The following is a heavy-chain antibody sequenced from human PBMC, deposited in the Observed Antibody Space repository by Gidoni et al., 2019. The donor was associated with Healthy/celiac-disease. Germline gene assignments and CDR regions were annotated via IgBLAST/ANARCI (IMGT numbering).Heavy chain of an antibody. J-gene: IGHJ5*02. CDR2: IYTSGST. CDR1: GGSISSGSYY. V-gene: IGHV4-61*02. CDR3: ARVLRVRNWFDP. Sequence: QVQLQESGPGLVKPSQTLSLTCTASGGSISSGSYYWSWIRQPAGKGLEWIGRIYTSGSTNYNPSLKSRVTISVDTSKNQFSLKLSSVTAADTAVYYCARVLRVRNWFDPWGQGTLVTVSS.